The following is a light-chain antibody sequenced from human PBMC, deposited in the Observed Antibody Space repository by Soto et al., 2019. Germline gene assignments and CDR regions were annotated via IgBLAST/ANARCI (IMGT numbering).Light chain of an antibody. CDR1: QSHLYSDGDTY. Sequence: DVVMTQSPLSLPVTLGQPASISCRSSQSHLYSDGDTYLIWFHQRPGQSPRRLIYKVSDRDSGVPDRFSGSGSGTDFTLKISRVEAEDVGVYYCMQGTHWPYTFGQGTNLEIK. V-gene: IGKV2-30*01. CDR2: KVS. CDR3: MQGTHWPYT. J-gene: IGKJ2*01.